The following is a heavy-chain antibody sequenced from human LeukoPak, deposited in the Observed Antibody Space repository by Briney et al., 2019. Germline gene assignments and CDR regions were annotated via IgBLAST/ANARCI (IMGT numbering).Heavy chain of an antibody. CDR3: ARSIHDYGDYPPGY. V-gene: IGHV7-4-1*02. J-gene: IGHJ4*02. D-gene: IGHD4-17*01. CDR1: GYTFSSYA. CDR2: INTNTGNP. Sequence: GASVKVSCKASGYTFSSYAMNWVRQAPGQGLEWMGWINTNTGNPTYAQGFTGRFVFSLDTSVSTAYLQISSLKAENTAVYYCARSIHDYGDYPPGYWGQGTLVTVSS.